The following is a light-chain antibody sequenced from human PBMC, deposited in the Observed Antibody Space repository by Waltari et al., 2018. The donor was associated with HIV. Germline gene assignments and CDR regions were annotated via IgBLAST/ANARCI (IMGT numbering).Light chain of an antibody. Sequence: EIVLTQSPATLSLFSRERATLSCRPSQSVSTYLAWYQQKPGQAPRLLIYDAFYRAAGIPARFSGSGSGTDFTLTISNLEPEDSAVYYCQQRSNWPPGSTFGQGTKLEI. CDR2: DAF. V-gene: IGKV3-11*01. J-gene: IGKJ2*01. CDR1: QSVSTY. CDR3: QQRSNWPPGST.